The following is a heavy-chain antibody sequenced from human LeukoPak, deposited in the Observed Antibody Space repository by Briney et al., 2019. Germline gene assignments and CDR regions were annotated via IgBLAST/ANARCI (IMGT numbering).Heavy chain of an antibody. D-gene: IGHD2-2*01. CDR2: IRQDGSEK. CDR1: GFTFSKYW. J-gene: IGHJ3*02. V-gene: IGHV3-7*04. CDR3: ARDMRGDGFDI. Sequence: PGGSLRLSCAASGFTFSKYWMTWVRQAPGKGLEWVANIRQDGSEKYYVDSVEGRFTISRDNAKKSLFLQMNSLRVEDTAVYYCARDMRGDGFDIWGQGTMVTVSS.